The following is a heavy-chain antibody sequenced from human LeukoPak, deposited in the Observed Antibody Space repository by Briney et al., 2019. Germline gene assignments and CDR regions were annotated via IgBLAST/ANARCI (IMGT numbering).Heavy chain of an antibody. CDR1: GFTFSSYA. V-gene: IGHV3-23*01. Sequence: GGSLRLSCAASGFTFSSYAMSWVRQAPGKGLEWVSVISDSGGRTYYTDSVRGRFTISRDNSKNTVYLLMNSLRADDTAVYYCARDGNPYCSGGNCFLDHWGQGTLVTVSS. CDR2: ISDSGGRT. D-gene: IGHD2-15*01. J-gene: IGHJ4*02. CDR3: ARDGNPYCSGGNCFLDH.